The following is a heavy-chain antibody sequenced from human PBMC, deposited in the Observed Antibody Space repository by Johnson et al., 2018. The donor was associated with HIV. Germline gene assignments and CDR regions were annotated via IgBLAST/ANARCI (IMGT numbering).Heavy chain of an antibody. J-gene: IGHJ3*02. CDR1: GFTVRSSY. D-gene: IGHD3-3*01. V-gene: IGHV3-66*01. CDR3: ARTTLRFLDRGDDAFDI. Sequence: EVQLVESGGGVVQPGGSLRLSCAASGFTVRSSYMSWVRQAPGKGLEHVSVIYSDGTTYYAAFVKGRFTISRDSSKDTLYLQMNSLRAEDTAVYYCARTTLRFLDRGDDAFDIWGQGTMVTVSS. CDR2: IYSDGTT.